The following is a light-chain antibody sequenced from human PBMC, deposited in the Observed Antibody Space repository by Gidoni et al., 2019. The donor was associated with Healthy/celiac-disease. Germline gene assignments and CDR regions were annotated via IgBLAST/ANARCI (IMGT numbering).Light chain of an antibody. CDR1: QSVSSSY. V-gene: IGKV3-20*01. J-gene: IGKJ1*01. Sequence: ELGLPHAPGTLSLSPWERATATCSASQSVSSSYLAWSQQKPGQAPRLLIYGASSRATGIPDRFSGSGSGTDFTLTISRLEPEDFAMYYCQQYGSSVWTFGQGTKVEIK. CDR3: QQYGSSVWT. CDR2: GAS.